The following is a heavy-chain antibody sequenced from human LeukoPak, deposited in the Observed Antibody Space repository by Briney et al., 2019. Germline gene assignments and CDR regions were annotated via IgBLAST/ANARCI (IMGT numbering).Heavy chain of an antibody. Sequence: ASVKVSCKASGYTFTSYDINWVRQATGQGLEWMGWMNPNSGNTGYAQKFQGRVTMTRNTSISTAYMELSSLRSEDTAVYYCARVRTMVRGAWGYWGQETLVTVSS. V-gene: IGHV1-8*01. CDR2: MNPNSGNT. CDR1: GYTFTSYD. D-gene: IGHD3-10*01. CDR3: ARVRTMVRGAWGY. J-gene: IGHJ4*02.